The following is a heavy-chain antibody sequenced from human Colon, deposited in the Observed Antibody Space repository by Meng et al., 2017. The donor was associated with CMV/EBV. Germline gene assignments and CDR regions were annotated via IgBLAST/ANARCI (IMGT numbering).Heavy chain of an antibody. CDR2: IYYSGAT. V-gene: IGHV4-59*01. D-gene: IGHD4-17*01. CDR1: GGFINDYY. J-gene: IGHJ6*02. Sequence: SETLSLTCTVSGGFINDYYWSWIRQSPGKGLEWIGYIYYSGATRYNPSLESRVSISIDTSRKHFSLKMTSVTAADTAMYYCARDNGDYYYGMDVWGQGTPVTVSS. CDR3: ARDNGDYYYGMDV.